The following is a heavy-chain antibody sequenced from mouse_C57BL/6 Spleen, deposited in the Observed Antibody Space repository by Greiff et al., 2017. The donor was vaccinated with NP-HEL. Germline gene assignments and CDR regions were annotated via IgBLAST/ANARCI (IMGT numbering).Heavy chain of an antibody. CDR3: AREGNYGAMDY. V-gene: IGHV5-16*01. J-gene: IGHJ4*01. CDR1: GFTFSDYY. CDR2: INYDGSST. D-gene: IGHD2-1*01. Sequence: DVHLVESEGGLVQPGSSMKLSCTASGFTFSDYYMAWVRQVPEKGLEWVANINYDGSSTYYLDSLKSRFIISRDNAKNILYLQMSSLKSEDTATYYCAREGNYGAMDYWGQGTSVTVSS.